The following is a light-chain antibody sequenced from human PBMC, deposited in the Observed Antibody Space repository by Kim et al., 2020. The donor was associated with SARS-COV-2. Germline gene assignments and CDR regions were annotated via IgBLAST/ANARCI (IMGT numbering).Light chain of an antibody. Sequence: EAVGDRVTITCRASESIDNWLAWYQQKPGKGPKLLIYTASSLKRGVPSRFSGSGSGTEFTLTISSLQPEDFATYYCQQYDTFWTFGQGTKVDIK. V-gene: IGKV1-5*03. CDR1: ESIDNW. CDR2: TAS. J-gene: IGKJ1*01. CDR3: QQYDTFWT.